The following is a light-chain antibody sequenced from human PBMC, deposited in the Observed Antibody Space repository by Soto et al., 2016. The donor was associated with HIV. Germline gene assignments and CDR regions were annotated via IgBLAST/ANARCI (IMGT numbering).Light chain of an antibody. J-gene: IGLJ2*01. V-gene: IGLV3-1*01. CDR3: QAWDSSTARVV. CDR2: QDT. CDR1: KLGNKY. Sequence: SYELTQPPSVSVSLGQTASITCSGDKLGNKYACWYQQKPGQSPVLVIFQDTKRPSGIPERFSGSNSGNTATLTISETQAMDEADYYCQAWDSSTARVVFGGGTKLTVL.